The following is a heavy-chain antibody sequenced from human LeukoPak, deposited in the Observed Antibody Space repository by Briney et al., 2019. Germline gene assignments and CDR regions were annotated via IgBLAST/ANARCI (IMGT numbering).Heavy chain of an antibody. CDR2: INPNSGGT. V-gene: IGHV1-2*02. D-gene: IGHD3-16*02. Sequence: ASVKVSCKASGYTFTGYYMHWVRQAPGQGLEWMGWINPNSGGTNYAQKLQGRVTMTTDTSTSTAYMELRSLRSDDTAVYYCARVGLSHYYYYMDVWGKGTTVTISS. CDR3: ARVGLSHYYYYMDV. J-gene: IGHJ6*03. CDR1: GYTFTGYY.